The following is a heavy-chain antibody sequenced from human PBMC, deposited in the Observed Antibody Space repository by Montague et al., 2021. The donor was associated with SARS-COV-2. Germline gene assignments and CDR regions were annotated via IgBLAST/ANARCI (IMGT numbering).Heavy chain of an antibody. CDR3: AGWDYDFWSGSSRGLDF. V-gene: IGHV4-61*02. D-gene: IGHD3-3*01. Sequence: TLSLTCTVSGGSISSGSFYWSWIRQPAGKGLEWIGRIYTNGGTNYHPSLKSRVTISKDTSKNQFSLRLSSVTAADTAAYYCAGWDYDFWSGSSRGLDFWGQGTTVTVSS. J-gene: IGHJ6*02. CDR2: IYTNGGT. CDR1: GGSISSGSFY.